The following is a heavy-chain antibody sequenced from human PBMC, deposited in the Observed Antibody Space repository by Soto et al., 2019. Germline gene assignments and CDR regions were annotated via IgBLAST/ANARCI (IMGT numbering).Heavy chain of an antibody. CDR1: GGSFSDYS. Sequence: SETLSLTCAVYGGSFSDYSWTWIRQPPGKGLEWIGTIFYSGSTYYNPSLKSRVTISVDTSKNQFSLKLTSVTAADTALYYCARRYGWLYFDYWGQGSLVTVSS. CDR2: IFYSGST. J-gene: IGHJ4*02. V-gene: IGHV4-34*12. D-gene: IGHD6-19*01. CDR3: ARRYGWLYFDY.